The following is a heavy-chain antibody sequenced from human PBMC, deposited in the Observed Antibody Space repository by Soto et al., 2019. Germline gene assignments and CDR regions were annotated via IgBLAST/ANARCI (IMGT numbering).Heavy chain of an antibody. CDR2: IKSKTDGGTT. CDR3: TTYTSSSFGS. D-gene: IGHD6-6*01. J-gene: IGHJ4*02. Sequence: PGGSLRLSCAASGFTFSNAWINWVRQAPGKGLEWVGRIKSKTDGGTTDFAASVKGRFAISRDDSKNMVYLQMNSLKTEDTAVYYCTTYTSSSFGSWGQGTLVTVSS. V-gene: IGHV3-15*07. CDR1: GFTFSNAW.